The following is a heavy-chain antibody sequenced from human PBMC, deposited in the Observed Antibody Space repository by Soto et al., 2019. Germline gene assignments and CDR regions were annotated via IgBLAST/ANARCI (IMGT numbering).Heavy chain of an antibody. Sequence: QVQLVQSGAEVKKPGSSVKVSCKASGGTFSSYAISWVRQAPGQGLEWMGGIIPIFGTANYAQKFQGRVTITADESTSTAYMELSSLRSEDTAVYYCARDVIAAPRDYYYYGMDVWGQGTTVTVSS. D-gene: IGHD6-6*01. CDR2: IIPIFGTA. J-gene: IGHJ6*02. CDR1: GGTFSSYA. CDR3: ARDVIAAPRDYYYYGMDV. V-gene: IGHV1-69*01.